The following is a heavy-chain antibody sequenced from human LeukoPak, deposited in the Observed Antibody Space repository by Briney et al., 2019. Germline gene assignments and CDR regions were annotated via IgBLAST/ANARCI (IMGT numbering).Heavy chain of an antibody. CDR1: GFTFSDYY. J-gene: IGHJ4*02. Sequence: GGSLRLSCAASGFTFSDYYMNWLRQAPGKGLEWVSSISRGGNSIYYAESVKGRFTISRDNAKNSLYLQMNSLRAEDTAVYYCARDQYPDYRGQGTLVTVSS. CDR3: ARDQYPDY. V-gene: IGHV3-11*01. D-gene: IGHD2-2*01. CDR2: ISRGGNSI.